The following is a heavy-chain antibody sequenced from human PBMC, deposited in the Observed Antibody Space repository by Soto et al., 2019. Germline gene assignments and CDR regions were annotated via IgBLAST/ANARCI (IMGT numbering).Heavy chain of an antibody. CDR2: IYYSGST. CDR3: ARPLGRKSAVVAAANTHGAFDI. D-gene: IGHD2-15*01. Sequence: QLQLQESGPGLLKPSETLALACNVSGGSISSSSYYWGRIRQPPGKGLEWIGSIYYSGSTYYNPSLHRRVTISVDTSKNQCSLQLSSVTAADTAVYYCARPLGRKSAVVAAANTHGAFDIWGQGTMVTVSS. V-gene: IGHV4-39*01. J-gene: IGHJ3*02. CDR1: GGSISSSSYY.